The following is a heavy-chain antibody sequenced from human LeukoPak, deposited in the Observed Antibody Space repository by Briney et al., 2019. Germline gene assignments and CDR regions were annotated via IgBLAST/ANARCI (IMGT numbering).Heavy chain of an antibody. CDR2: INPNSGGT. CDR3: ARADCSGGSCYSVYWFDP. D-gene: IGHD2-15*01. V-gene: IGHV1-2*02. Sequence: ASVKVSCKASGYTFTGYYMHWVRQAPGQGLEWMGWINPNSGGTNYAQKFQGRVTMTRDTSISTAYMELSRLRSDDTAVYYCARADCSGGSCYSVYWFDPWGQGTLVTVSS. J-gene: IGHJ5*02. CDR1: GYTFTGYY.